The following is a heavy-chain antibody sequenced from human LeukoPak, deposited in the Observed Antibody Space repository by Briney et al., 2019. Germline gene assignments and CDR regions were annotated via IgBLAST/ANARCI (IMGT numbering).Heavy chain of an antibody. J-gene: IGHJ6*02. CDR1: GFTFSNYE. CDR2: ISSSGNSI. V-gene: IGHV3-48*03. Sequence: GGSLRLSCAASGFTFSNYEMNWVRQAPGKGLEGLEWVACISSSGNSIHYAVSVKGRFTISRDNAKESLYLQINSLRAEDTAVYYCARDLHYYVAMDVWGQGTTVTVSS. CDR3: ARDLHYYVAMDV. D-gene: IGHD3-10*02.